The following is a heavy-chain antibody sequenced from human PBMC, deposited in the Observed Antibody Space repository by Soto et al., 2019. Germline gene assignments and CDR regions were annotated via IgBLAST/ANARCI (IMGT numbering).Heavy chain of an antibody. Sequence: GQGLEWMGIINPSGGSTSYAQKFQGRVTMTRDTSTSTVYMELSSLKSEDTAVYYCARDRLFFFQAEDGIRDTVPVSAFLLNRSSDL. V-gene: IGHV1-46*01. CDR2: INPSGGST. D-gene: IGHD2-15*01. J-gene: IGHJ2*01. CDR3: ARDRLFFFQAEDGIRDTVPVSAFLLNRSSDL.